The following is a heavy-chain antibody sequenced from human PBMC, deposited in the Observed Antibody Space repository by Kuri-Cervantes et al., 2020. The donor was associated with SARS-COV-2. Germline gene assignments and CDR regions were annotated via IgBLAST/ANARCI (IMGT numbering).Heavy chain of an antibody. CDR3: ARQLGHLDY. Sequence: GSLRLSCTVSGGSISSSSYYWGWIRQPPGKGLEWIGSIYYSGSTYYNPSLKSRVTISVDTSKNQFPLKLSSVTAADTAVYYCARQLGHLDYWGQGTLVTVSS. V-gene: IGHV4-39*01. CDR1: GGSISSSSYY. J-gene: IGHJ4*02. CDR2: IYYSGST.